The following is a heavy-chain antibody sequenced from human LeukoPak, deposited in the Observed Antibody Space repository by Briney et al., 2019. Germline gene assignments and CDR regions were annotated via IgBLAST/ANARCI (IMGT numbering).Heavy chain of an antibody. Sequence: ASVKVSCKASGYTFTGYYMHWVRQAPGQGLEWMGWINPNSGGTKYAQKFQGRVTMTRDTSISTAYMEVSRLRSDDTAVYYCASGGYAYGFLDYWGQGTLVTVSS. D-gene: IGHD5-18*01. V-gene: IGHV1-2*02. J-gene: IGHJ4*02. CDR2: INPNSGGT. CDR3: ASGGYAYGFLDY. CDR1: GYTFTGYY.